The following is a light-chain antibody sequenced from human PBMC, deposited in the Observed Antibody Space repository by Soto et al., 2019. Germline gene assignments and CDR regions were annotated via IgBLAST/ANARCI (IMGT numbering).Light chain of an antibody. CDR2: DAS. J-gene: IGKJ4*01. V-gene: IGKV3-11*01. Sequence: EIVLTQSPATLSLSPGERATLSCMASQSVSSYLAWYQQKPGQAPRLRIYDASNRATGIPARFSGSGSGTDFTLTISSLEPEDFAVYYCQQRSNWPPALGFGGGTKVEIK. CDR3: QQRSNWPPALG. CDR1: QSVSSY.